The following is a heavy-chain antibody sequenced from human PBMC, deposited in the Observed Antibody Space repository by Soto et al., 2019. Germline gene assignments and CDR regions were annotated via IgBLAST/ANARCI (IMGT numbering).Heavy chain of an antibody. J-gene: IGHJ4*02. V-gene: IGHV3-33*01. CDR2: IWYDGSNK. Sequence: AGSLRLSCAASGFTFSSYGMHWVRQAPGKGLEWVAVIWYDGSNKYYADSVKGRFTISRDNSKNTLYLQMNSLRAEDTAVYYCARDSWKVVPAARDRPPVDYWGQGILVTVSS. CDR1: GFTFSSYG. D-gene: IGHD2-2*01. CDR3: ARDSWKVVPAARDRPPVDY.